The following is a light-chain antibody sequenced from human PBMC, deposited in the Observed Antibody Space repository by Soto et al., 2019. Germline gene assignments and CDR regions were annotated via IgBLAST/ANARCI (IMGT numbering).Light chain of an antibody. CDR1: SSDVGGYNY. V-gene: IGLV2-8*01. Sequence: QSALTQPPSASGSPGQSVTISCTGTSSDVGGYNYVSWYQQHPGKAPKLMIYEVSERPSGVPDRFSGSKSGNTASLTVSGLQAEDEADYYCSSYAGTNNSVVIGGGTKLTVL. CDR2: EVS. J-gene: IGLJ2*01. CDR3: SSYAGTNNSVV.